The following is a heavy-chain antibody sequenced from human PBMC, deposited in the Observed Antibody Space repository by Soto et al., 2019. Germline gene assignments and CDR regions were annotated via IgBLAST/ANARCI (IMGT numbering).Heavy chain of an antibody. CDR3: ARLPRVATTNGGYYYYYYGMDV. CDR2: IGTAGDT. Sequence: GGSLRLSCAASGFTFSSYDMHWVRQATGKGLEWVSAIGTAGDTYYPGSVKGRFTISRENAKNSLYLQMNSLRAEDTAVYYCARLPRVATTNGGYYYYYYGMDVWGQGTTVTVSS. V-gene: IGHV3-13*01. D-gene: IGHD5-12*01. J-gene: IGHJ6*02. CDR1: GFTFSSYD.